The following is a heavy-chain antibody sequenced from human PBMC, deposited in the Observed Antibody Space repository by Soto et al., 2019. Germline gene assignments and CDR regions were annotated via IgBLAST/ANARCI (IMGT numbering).Heavy chain of an antibody. Sequence: EVQLVESGGGFVQPGGSLRLSCAASGFTFSGFEMNWVRQAPGKGLEWVSYISGSGGTTYYADSVKGRFTISRDNAKKSLFLQMNSLRAEDTAIYYCARDKGRGYYYYGMDVWGLGTAVTVSS. CDR2: ISGSGGTT. V-gene: IGHV3-48*03. CDR1: GFTFSGFE. CDR3: ARDKGRGYYYYGMDV. J-gene: IGHJ6*02.